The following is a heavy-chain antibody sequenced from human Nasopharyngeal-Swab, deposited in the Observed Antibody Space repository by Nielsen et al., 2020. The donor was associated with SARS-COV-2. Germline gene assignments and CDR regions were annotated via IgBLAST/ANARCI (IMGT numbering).Heavy chain of an antibody. CDR3: ARKAAVAGTGVLAFDY. J-gene: IGHJ4*02. CDR2: INHSGST. D-gene: IGHD6-19*01. V-gene: IGHV4-34*01. CDR1: GGSFSGYY. Sequence: SETLSLTCAVYGGSFSGYYWSWIRQPPGKGLEWIGEINHSGSTNYNPSLKSRVTISVDTSKNQFSLKLSSVTAADTAVYYCARKAAVAGTGVLAFDYWGQGTLVTVSS.